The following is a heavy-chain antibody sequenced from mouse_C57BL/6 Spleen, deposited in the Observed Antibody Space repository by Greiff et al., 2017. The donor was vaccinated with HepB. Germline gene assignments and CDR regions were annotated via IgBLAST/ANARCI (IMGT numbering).Heavy chain of an antibody. CDR1: GYSITSGYY. D-gene: IGHD2-1*01. Sequence: EVHLVESGPGLVKPSQSLSLTCSVTGYSITSGYYWNWIRQFPGNKLEWMGYISYDGSNNYNPSLKNRISITRDTSKNQFFLKLNSVTTEDTATYYCAREGGYGNYDYFDYWGQGTTLTVSS. CDR3: AREGGYGNYDYFDY. CDR2: ISYDGSN. J-gene: IGHJ2*01. V-gene: IGHV3-6*01.